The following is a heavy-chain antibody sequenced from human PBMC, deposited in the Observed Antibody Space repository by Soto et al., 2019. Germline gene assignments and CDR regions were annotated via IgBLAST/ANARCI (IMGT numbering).Heavy chain of an antibody. CDR1: GGTLSSYA. CDR2: IIPIFGTA. D-gene: IGHD3-3*01. V-gene: IGHV1-69*13. Sequence: ASVKVSCKASGGTLSSYAISWVRQAPGQGLEWMGGIIPIFGTANYAQKFQGRVTITADESTSTAYMELSSLRSEDTAVYYCARVPRPKYDFWSGYSNWFDPWGQGTLVTVSS. J-gene: IGHJ5*02. CDR3: ARVPRPKYDFWSGYSNWFDP.